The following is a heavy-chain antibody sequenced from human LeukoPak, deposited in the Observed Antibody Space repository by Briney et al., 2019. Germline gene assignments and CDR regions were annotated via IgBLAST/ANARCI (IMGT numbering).Heavy chain of an antibody. D-gene: IGHD6-19*01. J-gene: IGHJ4*02. V-gene: IGHV3-23*01. Sequence: GGSLRLSCAASGFSLSSYWMTWVRQAPGKGLQWVSAISGSGGSTYYADSVKGRFTISRDNSKNTLYLQMNSLRAEDTAVYYCAKSWLVPFFDDWGQGTLVTVSS. CDR3: AKSWLVPFFDD. CDR2: ISGSGGST. CDR1: GFSLSSYW.